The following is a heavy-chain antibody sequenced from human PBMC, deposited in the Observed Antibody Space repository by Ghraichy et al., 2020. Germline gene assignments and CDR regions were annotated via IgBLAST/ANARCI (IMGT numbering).Heavy chain of an antibody. D-gene: IGHD5-18*01. CDR1: GYSFTGYF. J-gene: IGHJ4*02. Sequence: ASVKVSCKVSGYSFTGYFIHWVRQAPGQGLEWRGWINPNSGGASYTQKFQGRVTMTRDTSISTVYMELTRLRSDDTAVYYCARQYSYGLDYWGQGTLVTVSS. CDR2: INPNSGGA. CDR3: ARQYSYGLDY. V-gene: IGHV1-2*02.